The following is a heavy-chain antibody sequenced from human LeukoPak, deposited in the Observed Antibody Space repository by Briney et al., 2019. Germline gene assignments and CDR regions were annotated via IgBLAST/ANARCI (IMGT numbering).Heavy chain of an antibody. CDR3: ARPKSISVDFAFDI. CDR2: IYPTDSDT. D-gene: IGHD6-19*01. V-gene: IGHV5-51*01. CDR1: GYSFASNW. Sequence: SLKISCKGSGYSFASNWIAWLRQLPGQGLEWMGIIYPTDSDTRYSPSFQGQVTISADKSISTAYLQWSSLKASDTAMYYCARPKSISVDFAFDIWGQGTMVTVSS. J-gene: IGHJ3*02.